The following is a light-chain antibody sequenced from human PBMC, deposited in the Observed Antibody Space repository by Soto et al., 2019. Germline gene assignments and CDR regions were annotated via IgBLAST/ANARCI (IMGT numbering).Light chain of an antibody. CDR2: GAS. CDR1: QSVSSSF. J-gene: IGKJ4*01. V-gene: IGKV3-20*01. CDR3: QQYSSSSRT. Sequence: EVVLTQSPGTLSLSPGERATLSCRASQSVSSSFFAWYQQKRGQAPVLLIYGASNRATGIPDRFSGSGSGTDFTLAISRLEPEDVAVYYCQQYSSSSRTFGGGTNVEIK.